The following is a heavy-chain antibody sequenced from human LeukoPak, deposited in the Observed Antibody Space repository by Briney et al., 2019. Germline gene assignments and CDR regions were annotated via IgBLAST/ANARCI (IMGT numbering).Heavy chain of an antibody. CDR1: GFTFDDYA. D-gene: IGHD4-11*01. Sequence: GGSLRLSCAASGFTFDDYAMHWVRQAPGKGLEWVSGISRNSGSIGYADSVKGRFTISRDNAKNSLYLQMNSLRAEDTALYYCAKDGGYSNYFDYWGQGTLVTVSS. J-gene: IGHJ4*02. CDR2: ISRNSGSI. V-gene: IGHV3-9*01. CDR3: AKDGGYSNYFDY.